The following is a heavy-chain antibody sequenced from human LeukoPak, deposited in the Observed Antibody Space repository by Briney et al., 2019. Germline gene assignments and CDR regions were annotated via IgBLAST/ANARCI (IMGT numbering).Heavy chain of an antibody. J-gene: IGHJ4*02. V-gene: IGHV4-39*01. D-gene: IGHD4-23*01. Sequence: PSETLSLTCTVSGGSISSSSYYWGWIRQPPGTGLEWIGSIYYSGSTYYNPSLKSRVTISVDTSKNQFSLKLSSVTAADTAVYYCARRTVVTCDFDYWGQGTLVTVSS. CDR2: IYYSGST. CDR3: ARRTVVTCDFDY. CDR1: GGSISSSSYY.